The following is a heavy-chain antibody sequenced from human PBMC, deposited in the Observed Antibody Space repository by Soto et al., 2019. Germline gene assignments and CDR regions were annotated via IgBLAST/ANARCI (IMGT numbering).Heavy chain of an antibody. J-gene: IGHJ4*02. Sequence: SETLSLTCAVYGGSFSGYYWSWIRQPPGKGLEWIGEINHSGSTNYNPSLKSRVTISVDTSKNQFSLKLSSVTAADTAVYYCARVVTGGFDYWGQGTLVTVSS. CDR3: ARVVTGGFDY. V-gene: IGHV4-34*01. CDR2: INHSGST. D-gene: IGHD2-15*01. CDR1: GGSFSGYY.